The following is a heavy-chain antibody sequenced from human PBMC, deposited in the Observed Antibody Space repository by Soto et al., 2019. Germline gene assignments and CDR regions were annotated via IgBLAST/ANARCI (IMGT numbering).Heavy chain of an antibody. D-gene: IGHD2-15*01. Sequence: PGGSLRLSCAASGFTFSSYSMNWVRQAPGKGLEWVSSISSSSSYIYYADSVKGRFTISRDNAKNSLYLQMNSLRAEDTAVYYCARDGCSGGSCYSGYSYYGMDVWGQGTTGTVSS. CDR3: ARDGCSGGSCYSGYSYYGMDV. CDR1: GFTFSSYS. V-gene: IGHV3-21*01. J-gene: IGHJ6*02. CDR2: ISSSSSYI.